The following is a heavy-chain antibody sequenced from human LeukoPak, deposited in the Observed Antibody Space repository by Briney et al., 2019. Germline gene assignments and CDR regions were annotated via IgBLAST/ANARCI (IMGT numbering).Heavy chain of an antibody. CDR3: AREDCSSTSCYAYAFDI. CDR1: GFTFSSYA. Sequence: GRSLRLSCAASGFTFSSYAMSWVRQTPGRGLEWVSAIGGSGAGTYYADSVKGRFTISRDNSKNTLYLQMNSLRAEDTAVYYCAREDCSSTSCYAYAFDIWGQGTMVTVSS. V-gene: IGHV3-23*01. D-gene: IGHD2-2*01. J-gene: IGHJ3*02. CDR2: IGGSGAGT.